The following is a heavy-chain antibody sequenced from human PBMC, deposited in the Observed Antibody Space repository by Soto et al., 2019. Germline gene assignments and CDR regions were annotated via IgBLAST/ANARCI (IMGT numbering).Heavy chain of an antibody. J-gene: IGHJ4*02. CDR2: ISSSSFTI. CDR1: GFRFSDYS. D-gene: IGHD3-3*01. V-gene: IGHV3-48*01. CDR3: ARDYNDFWSGHCDY. Sequence: EVHLVESGGRVVQPGGSLRLSCAASGFRFSDYSMNWVRQAPGRGLEWVSYISSSSFTIHYADSVEGRFAISRDNAKNSLYLQMKSLRAEDTAVYYCARDYNDFWSGHCDYWGQGALVTVCS.